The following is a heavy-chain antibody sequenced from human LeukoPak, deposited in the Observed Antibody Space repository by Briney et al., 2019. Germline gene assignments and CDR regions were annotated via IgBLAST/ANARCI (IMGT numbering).Heavy chain of an antibody. D-gene: IGHD3-10*01. CDR2: ISAYNGNT. Sequence: GESLKISCKGSGYSFTSYWIGWVRQMPGKGLEWMGWISAYNGNTNYAQKFQGRVTITADESTGTAYMELSSLRSEDTAVYYCLVRGSTNDYWGQGTLVTVSS. V-gene: IGHV1-18*04. CDR1: GYSFTSYW. CDR3: LVRGSTNDY. J-gene: IGHJ4*02.